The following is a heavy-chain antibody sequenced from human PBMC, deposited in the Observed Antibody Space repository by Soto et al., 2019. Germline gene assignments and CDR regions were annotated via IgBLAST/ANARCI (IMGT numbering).Heavy chain of an antibody. J-gene: IGHJ4*02. D-gene: IGHD2-8*01. V-gene: IGHV1-24*01. CDR2: FDPEDGET. CDR3: ASLMVYARTKYFDF. Sequence: GASVKVSCKVSGYTLTELSMHWVRQSPGKGLEWMGGFDPEDGETIYAQKFQGRVTMTEDTSTDTAYMELSSLRSEDTAVYYCASLMVYARTKYFDFWGQGTLVTVSS. CDR1: GYTLTELS.